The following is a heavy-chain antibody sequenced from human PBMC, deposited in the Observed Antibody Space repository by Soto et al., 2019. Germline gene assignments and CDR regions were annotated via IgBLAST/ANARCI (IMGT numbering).Heavy chain of an antibody. Sequence: EVQLLESGGGLVQPGGSLRLSCAASGFTFSSYAMSWVRQAPGKGLEWVSAISGSGGSTYYADSVKGRFTISRDNSKNTLYLQMNSLRAEDTAVYYCAKVNRAYGDTRRGAFDIWGQGTMVTVSS. V-gene: IGHV3-23*01. J-gene: IGHJ3*02. CDR3: AKVNRAYGDTRRGAFDI. CDR1: GFTFSSYA. CDR2: ISGSGGST. D-gene: IGHD4-17*01.